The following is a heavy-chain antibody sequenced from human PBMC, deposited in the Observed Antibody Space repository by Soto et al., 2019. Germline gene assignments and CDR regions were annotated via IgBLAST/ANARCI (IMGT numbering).Heavy chain of an antibody. CDR1: GFIFSDHY. J-gene: IGHJ3*02. V-gene: IGHV3-72*01. CDR3: ARDKTTVTPNDAFDI. CDR2: SRNKPNAYST. D-gene: IGHD4-17*01. Sequence: SLRLSCAASGFIFSDHYMDWVRQAPGKGLEWVGRSRNKPNAYSTEYYADSVKGRFTISRDNSKNTLYLQMNSLRAEDTAVYYCARDKTTVTPNDAFDIWGQGTMVTVSS.